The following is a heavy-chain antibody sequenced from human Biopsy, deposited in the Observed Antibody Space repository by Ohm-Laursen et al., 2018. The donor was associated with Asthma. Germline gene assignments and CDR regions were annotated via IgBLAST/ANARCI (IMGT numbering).Heavy chain of an antibody. D-gene: IGHD3-22*01. Sequence: SLRLSCAASGFKFDEYTMHWVRQAPGKGLEWVSGISWNSATIGYADSVEGRFTISRDNAKNSVFLHMDSLRPEDTAFYYCAKVRSDWVITESFDYWGQGVLVTVPS. CDR2: ISWNSATI. J-gene: IGHJ4*02. V-gene: IGHV3-9*01. CDR3: AKVRSDWVITESFDY. CDR1: GFKFDEYT.